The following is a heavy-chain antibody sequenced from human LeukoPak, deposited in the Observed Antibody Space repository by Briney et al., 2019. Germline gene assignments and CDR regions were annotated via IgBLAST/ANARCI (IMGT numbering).Heavy chain of an antibody. CDR1: GFSFSSYG. J-gene: IGHJ4*02. D-gene: IGHD2-21*01. V-gene: IGHV3-30*02. CDR3: ASEVARGY. Sequence: GGSLRLSCAASGFSFSSYGMHWVRQAPGKGLEWVAFLRSDGSDKYYADSVKGRFTISRDNSKNTVYLQMNSLRAEDTAVYYCASEVARGYWRQGTLVTVSS. CDR2: LRSDGSDK.